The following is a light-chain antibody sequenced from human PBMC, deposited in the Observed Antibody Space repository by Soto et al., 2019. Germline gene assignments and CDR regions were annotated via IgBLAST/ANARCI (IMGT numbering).Light chain of an antibody. V-gene: IGKV1-9*01. CDR2: AAS. CDR1: QGISSY. CDR3: QQLNSYPPRYT. Sequence: DIQLTQSPSFLSASVGDRVTITCRASQGISSYLAWYQQKPGKAPKLLIYAASTLQSGVPSRFSGSGSGTEFTLTISSLQPEDFATYYCQQLNSYPPRYTFGQGTKPEIK. J-gene: IGKJ2*01.